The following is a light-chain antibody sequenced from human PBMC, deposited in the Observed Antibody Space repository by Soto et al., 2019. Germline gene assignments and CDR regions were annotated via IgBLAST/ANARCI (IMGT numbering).Light chain of an antibody. CDR3: QQCYSLPWT. V-gene: IGKV1-39*01. CDR1: QSISTN. J-gene: IGKJ1*01. CDR2: AAS. Sequence: DIQMTQSPSSLSASVGDRLAITCRASQSISTNLNWYQQTPGKAPKLLISAASNLQSGVPSRFSGSGSGTHFTLTIATLHPDDFATYFCQQCYSLPWTFGQGTNVEIK.